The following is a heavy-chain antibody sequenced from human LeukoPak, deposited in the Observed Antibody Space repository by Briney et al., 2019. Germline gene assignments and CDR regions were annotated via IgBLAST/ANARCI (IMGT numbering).Heavy chain of an antibody. D-gene: IGHD3-3*01. CDR2: IKQDGSEK. Sequence: GGSLRLSCAASGFTFSSYWMSWVRQAPGKGPEWVANIKQDGSEKYYVDSVKGRFTISRDNAKNSLYLQMNSLRAEDTAVYYCARWAIFGGDGAYYYYGMDVWGQGTTVTVSS. V-gene: IGHV3-7*01. CDR3: ARWAIFGGDGAYYYYGMDV. CDR1: GFTFSSYW. J-gene: IGHJ6*02.